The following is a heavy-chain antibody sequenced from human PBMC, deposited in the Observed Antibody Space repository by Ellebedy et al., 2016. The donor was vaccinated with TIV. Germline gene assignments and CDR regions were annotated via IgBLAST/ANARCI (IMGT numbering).Heavy chain of an antibody. CDR2: INPSGGST. J-gene: IGHJ6*02. D-gene: IGHD6-6*01. CDR3: AREDLLASSSPDHYGMDV. V-gene: IGHV1-46*01. Sequence: AASVTVSCKASRYTFTNSYMYWVRHAPEQGLDWMGIINPSGGSTTYAQKFQGRITMTRDTSTSTVYMELSSLTSEDTAVYYCAREDLLASSSPDHYGMDVWGHGTTVTVSS. CDR1: RYTFTNSY.